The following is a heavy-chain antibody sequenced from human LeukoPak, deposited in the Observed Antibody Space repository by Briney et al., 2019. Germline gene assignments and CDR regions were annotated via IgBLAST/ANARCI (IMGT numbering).Heavy chain of an antibody. Sequence: SETLSLTCAVSGYSISSGYYWGWIRQPPGKGLEWIGSIYHSGSTYYNRSLKSRVTISVDTSKNQFSLKLSSVTAADTAVYYCARRVSATDSSGWSNWFDPWGQGTLVTVSS. V-gene: IGHV4-38-2*01. CDR2: IYHSGST. J-gene: IGHJ5*02. CDR3: ARRVSATDSSGWSNWFDP. D-gene: IGHD6-19*01. CDR1: GYSISSGYY.